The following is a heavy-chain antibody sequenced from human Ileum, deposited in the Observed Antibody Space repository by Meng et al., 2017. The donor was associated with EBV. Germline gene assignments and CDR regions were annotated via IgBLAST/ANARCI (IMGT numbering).Heavy chain of an antibody. J-gene: IGHJ5*02. CDR3: ARYGRCNGNSFYCFDP. Sequence: QVRLTQGGTGLLKPSETLSLPCAVYGGSFNDYYWTWLRQPPGKGLEWIGEIDQSGYTKFNPSLSSRATISRDTSNNQFSLRLNSVTAADTALYYCARYGRCNGNSFYCFDPWGQGTLVTVSS. V-gene: IGHV4-34*01. CDR2: IDQSGYT. D-gene: IGHD4-23*01. CDR1: GGSFNDYY.